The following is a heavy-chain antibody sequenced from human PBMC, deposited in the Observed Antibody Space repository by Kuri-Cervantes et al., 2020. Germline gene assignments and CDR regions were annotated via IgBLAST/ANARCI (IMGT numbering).Heavy chain of an antibody. CDR1: GYSISSGYY. CDR2: IYHSGST. J-gene: IGHJ5*02. CDR3: ARAYSSSSYDWLGP. Sequence: ESLKISCAVSGYSISSGYYWGWIRQPPGKGLEWIGSIYHSGSTYYNPSLKSRVTISVDTSKNQFSLKLNSVTAADTAVYYCARAYSSSSYDWLGPWGQGTLVTVSS. D-gene: IGHD6-6*01. V-gene: IGHV4-38-2*01.